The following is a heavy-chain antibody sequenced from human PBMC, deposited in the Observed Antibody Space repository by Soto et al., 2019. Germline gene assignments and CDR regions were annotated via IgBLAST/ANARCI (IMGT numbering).Heavy chain of an antibody. Sequence: SETLSLTCAVYGGSFSGYYWSWIRQPPGKGLEWIGEINHSGSTNYNPSLKSRVTISVDTSKNQFSLKLSSVTAADTAVYYCASIGPPPYCSGGSCFMDVWGKGTTVTVSS. V-gene: IGHV4-34*01. D-gene: IGHD2-15*01. CDR2: INHSGST. J-gene: IGHJ6*03. CDR1: GGSFSGYY. CDR3: ASIGPPPYCSGGSCFMDV.